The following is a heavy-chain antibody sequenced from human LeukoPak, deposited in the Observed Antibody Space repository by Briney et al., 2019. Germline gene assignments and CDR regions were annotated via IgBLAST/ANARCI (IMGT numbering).Heavy chain of an antibody. V-gene: IGHV3-23*01. CDR3: AKDYSDLRVADVFFEY. D-gene: IGHD2-15*01. J-gene: IGHJ4*02. CDR1: GLIFA. CDR2: ITSGFTP. Sequence: AGGSLRLSCAASGLIFAMSWVRQAPGKGLEWVSGITSGFTPHYADSVKGRFTISRDNSKNTFHLQMNSLRAEDTAVYYCAKDYSDLRVADVFFEYWGQGTLVTVPS.